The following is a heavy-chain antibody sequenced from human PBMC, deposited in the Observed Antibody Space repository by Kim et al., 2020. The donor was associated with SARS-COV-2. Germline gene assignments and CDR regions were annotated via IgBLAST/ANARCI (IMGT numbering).Heavy chain of an antibody. J-gene: IGHJ4*02. CDR3: ARDWGDY. D-gene: IGHD3-16*01. V-gene: IGHV3-7*03. Sequence: QEGSVRYYVDSVRGRFTISRDNAENSFYLQMNSLRADDTAVYYCARDWGDYWGQGTLVTVSS. CDR2: QEGSVR.